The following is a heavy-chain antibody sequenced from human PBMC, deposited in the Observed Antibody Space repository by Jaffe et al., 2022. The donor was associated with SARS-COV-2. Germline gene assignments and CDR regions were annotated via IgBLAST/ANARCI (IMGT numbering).Heavy chain of an antibody. V-gene: IGHV3-11*01. Sequence: QVQLVESGGGLVKPGGSLRLSCAASGFTFSDYYMSWIRQAPGKGLEWVSYISSSGSTIYYADSVKGRFTISRDNAKNSLYLQMNSLRAEDTAVYYCAREEDKIAVAGIYPWGYYYYGMDVWGQGTTVTVSS. CDR3: AREEDKIAVAGIYPWGYYYYGMDV. D-gene: IGHD6-19*01. CDR2: ISSSGSTI. J-gene: IGHJ6*02. CDR1: GFTFSDYY.